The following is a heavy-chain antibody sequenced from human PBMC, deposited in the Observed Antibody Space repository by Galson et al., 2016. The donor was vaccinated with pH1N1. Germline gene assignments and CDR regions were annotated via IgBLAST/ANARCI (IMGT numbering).Heavy chain of an antibody. D-gene: IGHD3-10*01. J-gene: IGHJ4*02. CDR1: GFTFSSCA. Sequence: SLRLSCAASGFTFSSCAMSWVRQAPGKGLEWVSHIYGSSSNTYYADSVKGRFTISRDNSKNTLYLQMNSLRAEDSAVYSCAKRNTVVRGGPCFDYWGQGTLVTVSS. CDR3: AKRNTVVRGGPCFDY. CDR2: IYGSSSNT. V-gene: IGHV3-23*01.